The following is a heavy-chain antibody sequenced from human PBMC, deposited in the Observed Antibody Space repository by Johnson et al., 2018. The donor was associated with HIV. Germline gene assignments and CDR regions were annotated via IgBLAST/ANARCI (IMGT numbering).Heavy chain of an antibody. CDR1: GFTVSSNY. D-gene: IGHD1-26*01. J-gene: IGHJ3*02. V-gene: IGHV3-66*01. CDR3: ARGDVGAFDI. Sequence: VQLVESGGGLVQPGGSLRLSCAASGFTVSSNYMSWVRQAPGKGLEWVSVIYSGGSTYYADSLKGRFTISRDNAKNSLYLQMNSLRAEDTAVFHCARGDVGAFDIWGQGTMVTVSS. CDR2: IYSGGST.